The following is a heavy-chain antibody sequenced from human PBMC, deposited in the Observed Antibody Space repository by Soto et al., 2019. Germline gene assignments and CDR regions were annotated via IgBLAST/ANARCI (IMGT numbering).Heavy chain of an antibody. CDR2: ISGSGGST. J-gene: IGHJ4*02. D-gene: IGHD2-2*01. Sequence: EVQLLESGGGLVQPGGSLRLSCAASGFTFSSYAMSWVRQAPGKGLEWVSAISGSGGSTYYADSVKGRFTISRDNSKNTLYLQMNSLRAEDTALYYCAKDLEVGVVVPAASNYWGQGTLVTVSS. CDR3: AKDLEVGVVVPAASNY. V-gene: IGHV3-23*01. CDR1: GFTFSSYA.